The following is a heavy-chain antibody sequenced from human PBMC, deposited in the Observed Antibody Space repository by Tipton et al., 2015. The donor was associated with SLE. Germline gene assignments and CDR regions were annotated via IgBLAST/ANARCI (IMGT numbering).Heavy chain of an antibody. J-gene: IGHJ4*02. CDR3: ARQGSPTGFDY. D-gene: IGHD6-13*01. V-gene: IGHV4-4*07. CDR1: GGSISSYY. CDR2: SYTSGST. Sequence: LRLSCTVSGGSISSYYWSWIRQPPGKGLEWIGRSYTSGSTNYNPSLKSRVTMSVDTSKNQFSLKLSSVTAADTAVYYCARQGSPTGFDYWGQGTLVTVSS.